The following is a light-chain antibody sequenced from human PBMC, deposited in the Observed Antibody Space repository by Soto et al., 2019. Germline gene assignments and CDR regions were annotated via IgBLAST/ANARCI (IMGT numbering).Light chain of an antibody. Sequence: QSALTQPASVSGSPGQSITISCTGTSSDIGGYNFVSWYHQHPGKAPKLMIYEVSNRPSGVPDRFSGSKSSNTASLTVSGLQAEDEADYYCSSYAGSNNSVFGTGTKVTVL. J-gene: IGLJ1*01. CDR1: SSDIGGYNF. CDR3: SSYAGSNNSV. CDR2: EVS. V-gene: IGLV2-8*01.